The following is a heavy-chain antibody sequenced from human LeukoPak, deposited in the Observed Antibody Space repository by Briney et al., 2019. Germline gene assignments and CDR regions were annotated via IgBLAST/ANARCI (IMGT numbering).Heavy chain of an antibody. CDR2: IYYSGST. J-gene: IGHJ4*02. Sequence: SETLSLTCTVSGGSISSYYWSWIRQPPEKGLEWIGYIYYSGSTNYNPSLKSRVTISVDTSKNQFSLKLSSVTAADTAVYYCARYLGYCSSTSCFYYFDYWGQGTLVTVSS. V-gene: IGHV4-59*01. D-gene: IGHD2-2*01. CDR1: GGSISSYY. CDR3: ARYLGYCSSTSCFYYFDY.